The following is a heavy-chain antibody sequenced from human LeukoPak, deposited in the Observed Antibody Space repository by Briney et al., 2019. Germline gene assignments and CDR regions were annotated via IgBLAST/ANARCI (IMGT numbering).Heavy chain of an antibody. D-gene: IGHD3-10*01. J-gene: IGHJ5*02. CDR1: GFTFSSYW. CDR3: ARNNWFGEFENWFDP. CDR2: IKQDGSEI. V-gene: IGHV3-7*01. Sequence: GGSLRLSCAASGFTFSSYWMTWVRQAPGKGLEWVANIKQDGSEIYYVDSVKGRFTISRDNAKNSLYLQMNSLRAEDTAVYYCARNNWFGEFENWFDPWGQGTLVTVSS.